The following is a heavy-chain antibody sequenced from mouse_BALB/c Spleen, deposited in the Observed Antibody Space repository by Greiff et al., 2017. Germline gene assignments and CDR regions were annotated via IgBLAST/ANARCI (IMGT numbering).Heavy chain of an antibody. D-gene: IGHD2-1*01. V-gene: IGHV5-12-1*01. CDR3: ARRHYGNYIYAMDY. CDR2: ISSGGGST. CDR1: GFAFSSYD. Sequence: DVHLVESGGGLVKPGGSLKLSCAASGFAFSSYDMSWVRQTPEKRLEWVAYISSGGGSTYYPDTVKGRFTISRDNAKNTLYLQMSSLKSEDTAMYYCARRHYGNYIYAMDYWGQGTSVTVSS. J-gene: IGHJ4*01.